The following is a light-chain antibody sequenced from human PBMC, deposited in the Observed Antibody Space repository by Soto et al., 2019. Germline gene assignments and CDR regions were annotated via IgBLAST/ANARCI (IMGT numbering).Light chain of an antibody. CDR2: DVT. CDR3: CSYAGSYTFYV. Sequence: QSALTQPRSVSGSPGQSVTISCTGSTSDVGGYNYVSWYQKHPGRAPKLMIYDVTKRPSGVPDRFSGSKSGNTASLTISGLQAEDVAAYYCCSYAGSYTFYVFGTGTKVTVL. J-gene: IGLJ1*01. CDR1: TSDVGGYNY. V-gene: IGLV2-11*01.